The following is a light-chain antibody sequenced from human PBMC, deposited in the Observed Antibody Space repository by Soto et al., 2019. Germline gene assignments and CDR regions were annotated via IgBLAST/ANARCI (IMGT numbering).Light chain of an antibody. CDR2: SAS. V-gene: IGKV1-39*01. J-gene: IGKJ1*01. CDR1: QTISRY. CDR3: QQYNSYWT. Sequence: DIQMTQSPSSLSASGGDRVTITCRASQTISRYLNWYQQRPGKAPNLLIYSASSLQSGVPSRFSGSGSGTDFTLTISSLQSEDFATYYCQQYNSYWTFGQGTKVDI.